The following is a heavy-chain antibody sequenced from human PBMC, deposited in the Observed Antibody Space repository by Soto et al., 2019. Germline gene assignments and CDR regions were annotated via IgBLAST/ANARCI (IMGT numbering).Heavy chain of an antibody. V-gene: IGHV3-33*01. CDR1: GFTFSSYG. Sequence: QVQLVESGGGVVQPGTSLRLSCAASGFTFSSYGMHWVRQAPGKGLEWVAVIWYDGSNKYYADSVKGRFTISRDNSKNTLYLQMNSLRAEDTAVYYCARGDYGDYVRHYFDYWGQGTLVTVSS. D-gene: IGHD4-17*01. J-gene: IGHJ4*02. CDR3: ARGDYGDYVRHYFDY. CDR2: IWYDGSNK.